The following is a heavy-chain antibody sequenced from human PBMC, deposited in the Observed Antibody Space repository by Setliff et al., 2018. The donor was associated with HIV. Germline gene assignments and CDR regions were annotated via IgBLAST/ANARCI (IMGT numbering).Heavy chain of an antibody. CDR1: GGSISNSDFY. Sequence: LSLTCTVSGGSISNSDFYWGWIRQSPGKGLEWIRSIYYRGATYYNPTLQSRVTISADTSKNQFYLKLTSVTAADTAIYYCARPYDSLYGWGQGVLVTVSS. CDR2: IYYRGAT. V-gene: IGHV4-39*01. J-gene: IGHJ4*02. D-gene: IGHD3-22*01. CDR3: ARPYDSLYG.